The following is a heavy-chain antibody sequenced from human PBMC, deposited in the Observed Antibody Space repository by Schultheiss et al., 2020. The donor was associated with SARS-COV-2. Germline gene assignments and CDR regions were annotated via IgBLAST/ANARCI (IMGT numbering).Heavy chain of an antibody. J-gene: IGHJ4*02. CDR1: GFTFGDYS. CDR2: ITWNSGQI. CDR3: ATDRDWAFDY. D-gene: IGHD3-9*01. V-gene: IGHV3-9*01. Sequence: SLKISCAASGFTFGDYSMHWLRRAPGKGLEWVSGITWNSGQIGYADSVKGRFTISRVIAKNSLYLQMNSLRDEDTAIYYCATDRDWAFDYWGQGTLVTVSS.